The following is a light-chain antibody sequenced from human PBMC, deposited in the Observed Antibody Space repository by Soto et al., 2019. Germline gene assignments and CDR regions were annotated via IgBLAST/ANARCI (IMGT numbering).Light chain of an antibody. CDR1: QTISTL. CDR3: QQYTNTNNPWM. V-gene: IGKV1-5*01. Sequence: IQMTQSPPSLSASVGERVTITCRASQTISTLMAWYQQKPGKAPKLLVYDASTLQSGVASRFSGSGSGTEFTLIISGLQPDDSATYYCQQYTNTNNPWMFGQGTKVDI. CDR2: DAS. J-gene: IGKJ1*01.